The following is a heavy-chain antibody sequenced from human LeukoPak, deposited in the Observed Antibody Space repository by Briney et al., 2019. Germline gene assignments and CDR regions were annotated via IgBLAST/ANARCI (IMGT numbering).Heavy chain of an antibody. CDR3: ASSISVIAISYYYMDV. J-gene: IGHJ6*03. D-gene: IGHD2-21*01. Sequence: SETLSLTCTVSGGSISSYYWSWIRQPAGKGLEWIGRIYTSGSTNYNPSLKSRVTMSVDTSKNQFSLKLSSVTAADTAVYYCASSISVIAISYYYMDVWGKGTTVTVSS. CDR2: IYTSGST. CDR1: GGSISSYY. V-gene: IGHV4-4*07.